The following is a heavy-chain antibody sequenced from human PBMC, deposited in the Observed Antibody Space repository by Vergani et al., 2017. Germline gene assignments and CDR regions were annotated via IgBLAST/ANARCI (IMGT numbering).Heavy chain of an antibody. CDR2: INPSGGHT. D-gene: IGHD3-9*01. J-gene: IGHJ4*02. CDR3: ARGDYGILTGYRY. V-gene: IGHV1-46*03. Sequence: QEQVVQSGAEVKKSGASVKVSCKTSGYTFSNYYMHWVRQAPGQGLEWMGIINPSGGHTNYAQKFQGRVTMTRDTSTSTVYMELSSLRSEDTAIYYCARGDYGILTGYRYWGQGTLVTV. CDR1: GYTFSNYY.